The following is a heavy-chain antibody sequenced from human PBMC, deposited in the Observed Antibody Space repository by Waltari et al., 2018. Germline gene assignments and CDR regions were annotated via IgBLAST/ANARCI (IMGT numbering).Heavy chain of an antibody. CDR2: ISYDGSNK. D-gene: IGHD3-3*01. Sequence: QVPLVESGGGVVQPGRSLRLSCAASGFTFSSYAMHWVRPAPGKGLELVAVISYDGSNKYYADSVNGRFTISRDNSKNTLYLQMNSLRAEDTAVYYCARDAHYDFWSGYYPYMDVWGKGTTVTVSS. CDR3: ARDAHYDFWSGYYPYMDV. CDR1: GFTFSSYA. V-gene: IGHV3-30-3*01. J-gene: IGHJ6*03.